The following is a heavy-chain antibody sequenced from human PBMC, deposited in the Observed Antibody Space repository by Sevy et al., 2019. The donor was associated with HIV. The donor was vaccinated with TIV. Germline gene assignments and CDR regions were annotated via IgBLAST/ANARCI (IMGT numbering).Heavy chain of an antibody. CDR2: LDPGNGEI. Sequence: ASVKVSCKVFGYSLSKLSMHWVRQAPGKGLEWMGSLDPGNGEITYAQTLQGRVTMTEDTSRETAYMELSGLTSEDTATYYCATVGLGYYSGSSYYQGDWFDPWGQGTLVTVSS. J-gene: IGHJ5*02. CDR1: GYSLSKLS. CDR3: ATVGLGYYSGSSYYQGDWFDP. V-gene: IGHV1-24*01. D-gene: IGHD2-15*01.